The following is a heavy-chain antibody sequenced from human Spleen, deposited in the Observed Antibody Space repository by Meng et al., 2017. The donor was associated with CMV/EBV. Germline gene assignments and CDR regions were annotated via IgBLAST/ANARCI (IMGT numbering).Heavy chain of an antibody. Sequence: LPCAVSGGSVSSGGDYWTWIRQPPGKGLEWIGYIIHSVTTDYNPSLKSRVAISLDMSKNQFSLRVSSVTAADTAVYYCARGRAWFDPWGQGTLVTVSS. J-gene: IGHJ5*02. CDR2: IIHSVTT. CDR1: GGSVSSGGDY. CDR3: ARGRAWFDP. V-gene: IGHV4-61*08.